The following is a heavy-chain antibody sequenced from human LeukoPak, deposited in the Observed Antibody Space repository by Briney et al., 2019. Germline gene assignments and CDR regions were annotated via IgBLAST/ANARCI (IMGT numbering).Heavy chain of an antibody. J-gene: IGHJ4*02. CDR1: GGSISSGGYY. D-gene: IGHD3-16*02. Sequence: SETLSLTCTVSGGSISSGGYYWSWIRQHPGKGLEWIGYIYYSGSTYYNPSLKSRVTISVDTSKNQFSLKLSSVTAADTAVYYCARGLDDHIWGSYRYSFRFDYWGQGTLVTVSS. V-gene: IGHV4-31*03. CDR2: IYYSGST. CDR3: ARGLDDHIWGSYRYSFRFDY.